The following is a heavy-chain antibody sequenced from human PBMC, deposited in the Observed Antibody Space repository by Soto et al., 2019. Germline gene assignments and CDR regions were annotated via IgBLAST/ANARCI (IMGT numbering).Heavy chain of an antibody. Sequence: ASVKVSCKASGYTFTDYYIHWVRQAPGQGLEWMAWINPISGGTNYAQKFQGRFTISRDNAKNSLYLQMNSLRAEDTAVYYCARAQTTILQYFDYWGQGTLVTVS. V-gene: IGHV1-2*02. CDR3: ARAQTTILQYFDY. CDR1: GYTFTDYY. J-gene: IGHJ4*02. CDR2: INPISGGT. D-gene: IGHD5-12*01.